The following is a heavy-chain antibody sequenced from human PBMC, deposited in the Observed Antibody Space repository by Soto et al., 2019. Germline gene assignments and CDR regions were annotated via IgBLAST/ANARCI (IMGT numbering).Heavy chain of an antibody. CDR1: GYSFATYG. CDR2: ISAHNGDT. D-gene: IGHD3-22*01. V-gene: IGHV1-18*04. Sequence: SVKVSCKASGYSFATYGFSWVRQAPGQGLECVGRISAHNGDTHYSQKFQGRVTLTTGTSTNTGYMELRSLTSDDTAVYFCATEPIYYNDGSGYYPLGHWGQGTLVTVSS. J-gene: IGHJ4*02. CDR3: ATEPIYYNDGSGYYPLGH.